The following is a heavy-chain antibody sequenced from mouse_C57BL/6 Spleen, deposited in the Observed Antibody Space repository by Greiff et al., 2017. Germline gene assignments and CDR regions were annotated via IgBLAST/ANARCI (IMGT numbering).Heavy chain of an antibody. CDR1: GYTFTSYW. CDR3: ARPGSGAMDD. J-gene: IGHJ4*01. Sequence: QVQLQQPGAELVKPGASVKMSCKASGYTFTSYWITWVKQRPGQGLEWIGDSYPGSGSTNYNEKFKSKATLTVDTSTSTAYMQLSSLTSEDTAVYYCARPGSGAMDDWGQGTSVTVSS. V-gene: IGHV1-55*01. D-gene: IGHD1-1*01. CDR2: SYPGSGST.